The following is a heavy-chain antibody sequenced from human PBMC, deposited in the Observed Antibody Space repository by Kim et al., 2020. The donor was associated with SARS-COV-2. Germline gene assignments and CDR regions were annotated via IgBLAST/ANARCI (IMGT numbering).Heavy chain of an antibody. Sequence: TPNYAQKFQDRVTITADESTNTAYMELTSLRSDDTAVYYCARVGVSNYFDPWGQGTLVTVSS. CDR2: TP. J-gene: IGHJ5*02. CDR3: ARVGVSNYFDP. V-gene: IGHV1-69*01. D-gene: IGHD3-3*01.